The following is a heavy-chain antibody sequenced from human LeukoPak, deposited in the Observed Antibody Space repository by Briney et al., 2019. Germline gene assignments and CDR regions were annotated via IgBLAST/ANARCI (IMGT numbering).Heavy chain of an antibody. CDR3: ARARLPSTSWRRRGPYGMDV. J-gene: IGHJ6*02. V-gene: IGHV1-8*01. CDR2: MNPNSGNT. CDR1: GYTFTSYD. Sequence: ASVKVSCTASGYTFTSYDINWVRQATGQGLEWMGWMNPNSGNTGYAQKFQGRVTMTRNTSISTAYMELSSLRSEDTAVYYCARARLPSTSWRRRGPYGMDVWGQGTTVTVSS. D-gene: IGHD2-2*01.